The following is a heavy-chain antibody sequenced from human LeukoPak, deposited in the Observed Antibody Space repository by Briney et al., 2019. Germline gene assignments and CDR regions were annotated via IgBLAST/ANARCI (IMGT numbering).Heavy chain of an antibody. D-gene: IGHD3-22*01. V-gene: IGHV3-23*01. Sequence: GGSLRLSCAASGFTFSSYAMSWVRQAPGKGLEWVSAISGSGGSTYYADSVKGRFTISRDNSKNTLYLQMNSLRAEDTAVYYCAKDLSNYYDAHESAGDYWCQGTLVTVSS. CDR3: AKDLSNYYDAHESAGDY. J-gene: IGHJ4*02. CDR2: ISGSGGST. CDR1: GFTFSSYA.